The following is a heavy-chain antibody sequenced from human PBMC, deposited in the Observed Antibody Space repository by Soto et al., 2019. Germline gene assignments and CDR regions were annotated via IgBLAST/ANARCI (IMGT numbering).Heavy chain of an antibody. J-gene: IGHJ6*02. CDR3: ARSTYYDILTGSYYYYAMDV. D-gene: IGHD3-9*01. CDR2: IYSEGTP. CDR1: GFTVGSNY. V-gene: IGHV3-53*01. Sequence: GGSLRLSCAASGFTVGSNYMSWVRQAPGKGLEWVSVIYSEGTPYYADSVKGRFTISRENFNNTLYLHMNNLRAEDTAVYYCARSTYYDILTGSYYYYAMDVWGQGTTVTVSS.